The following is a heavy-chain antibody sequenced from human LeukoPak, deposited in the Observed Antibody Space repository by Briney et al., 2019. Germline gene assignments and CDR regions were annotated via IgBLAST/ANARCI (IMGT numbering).Heavy chain of an antibody. J-gene: IGHJ4*02. D-gene: IGHD5-24*01. Sequence: PGGSLRLSCAASGFTFSIHSMSWVRQSPGKGLEWVSSISSGSSHIYYADSMKGRFTISRDNAKNSLFLQMNSLRAEDTAEYCCARDFRTQLDGYSPPYHFDYWGQGALVTVSS. V-gene: IGHV3-21*01. CDR2: ISSGSSHI. CDR3: ARDFRTQLDGYSPPYHFDY. CDR1: GFTFSIHS.